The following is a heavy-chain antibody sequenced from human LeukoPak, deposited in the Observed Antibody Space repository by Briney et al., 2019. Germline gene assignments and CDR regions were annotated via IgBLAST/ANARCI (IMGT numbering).Heavy chain of an antibody. CDR3: AKVPGIAAAANY. D-gene: IGHD6-13*01. CDR2: ISGSGGTT. V-gene: IGHV3-23*01. CDR1: GFTFSSYG. Sequence: GGSLRLSCAASGFTFSSYGMSWVRQAPGKGLEWVSAISGSGGTTYYADSVKGRFTISRDNSKNTLYLQMNSLRAEDTAVYYCAKVPGIAAAANYWGQGTLVTVSS. J-gene: IGHJ4*02.